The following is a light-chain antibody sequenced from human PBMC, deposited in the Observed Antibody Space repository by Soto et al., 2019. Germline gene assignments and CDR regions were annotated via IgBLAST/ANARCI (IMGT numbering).Light chain of an antibody. CDR1: SGSVSTSYY. J-gene: IGLJ3*02. CDR3: VLYMGSGIRV. Sequence: QTVVTQEPSFSVSPGGTVTLTCGLSSGSVSTSYYPSWYQQTPGQAPRTLIYSTNTRSSGLPDRFSGSNLGNKAALTSTGAQADDESDDYCVLYMGSGIRVFGGVAKLTVL. V-gene: IGLV8-61*01. CDR2: STN.